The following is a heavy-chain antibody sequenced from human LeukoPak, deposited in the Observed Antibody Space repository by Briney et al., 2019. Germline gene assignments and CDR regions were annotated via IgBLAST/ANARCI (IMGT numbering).Heavy chain of an antibody. J-gene: IGHJ4*02. CDR2: ISGDGGST. Sequence: PGGSLRLFCSGPGFHFGYYAMHLGRQASGKGPELVFLISGDGGSTYYADSVKGRFTISRDNSKNSLYLQMNSLRTEDTALYYCAKEEGPLLWFGELLWGQGTLVTVSS. CDR3: AKEEGPLLWFGELL. D-gene: IGHD3-10*01. CDR1: GFHFGYYA. V-gene: IGHV3-43*02.